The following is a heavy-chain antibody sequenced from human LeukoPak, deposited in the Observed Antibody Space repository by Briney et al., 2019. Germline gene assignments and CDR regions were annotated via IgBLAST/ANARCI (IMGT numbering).Heavy chain of an antibody. D-gene: IGHD2-2*02. V-gene: IGHV4-59*01. J-gene: IGHJ6*03. CDR3: ARGVQEVLGNCSSTSCYIGQSDLYYYYYMDV. CDR2: IYYSGST. CDR1: GGSISSYY. Sequence: SETLSLTCTVSGGSISSYYWSWIRQPPGKGLEWIGYIYYSGSTNYNPSLKSRVTISVDTSKNQFSLKLSSVTAADTAVYYCARGVQEVLGNCSSTSCYIGQSDLYYYYYMDVWGKGTTVTISS.